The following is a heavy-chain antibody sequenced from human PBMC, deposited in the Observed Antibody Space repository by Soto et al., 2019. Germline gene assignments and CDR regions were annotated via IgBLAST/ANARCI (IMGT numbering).Heavy chain of an antibody. CDR3: AGGVYSTVDY. CDR2: IYNSGST. J-gene: IGHJ4*02. CDR1: DGSISSGGDY. Sequence: QVQLQESGPGLVNPSQTLSLTCTVSDGSISSGGDYRLWIRQHPGKGLEGIGYIYNSGSTDYNPSLKSRVTRSVDTSNNQVSLKLSSVTAADAAVYYCAGGVYSTVDYWGQGTLVTVFS. D-gene: IGHD4-4*01. V-gene: IGHV4-31*03.